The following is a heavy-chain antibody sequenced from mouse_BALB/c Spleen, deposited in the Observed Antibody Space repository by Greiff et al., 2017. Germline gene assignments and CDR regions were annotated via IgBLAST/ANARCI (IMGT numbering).Heavy chain of an antibody. D-gene: IGHD2-2*01. CDR2: IRSKSNNYAT. J-gene: IGHJ2*01. CDR1: GFTFNTYA. CDR3: VRSPIYYGYDPPFDY. V-gene: IGHV10-1*02. Sequence: EVTLMESGGGLVQPKGSLKLSCAASGFTFNTYAMNWVRQAPGKGLEWVARIRSKSNNYATYYADSVKDRFTISRDDSQSMLYLQMNNLKTEDTAMYYCVRSPIYYGYDPPFDYWGQGTTLTVSS.